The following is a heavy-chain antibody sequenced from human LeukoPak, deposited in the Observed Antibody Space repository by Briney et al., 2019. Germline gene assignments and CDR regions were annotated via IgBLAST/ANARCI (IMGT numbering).Heavy chain of an antibody. CDR3: ARERGSLAYYYYYYMDV. CDR1: GLTFSSYW. CDR2: MNQDGSEK. J-gene: IGHJ6*03. V-gene: IGHV3-7*01. Sequence: GGSLRLSCAASGLTFSSYWMSWVRQAPGKGLEWVANMNQDGSEKYYVDSVKGRFTISRDNAKNSLYLQMNGLRAEDTAVYYCARERGSLAYYYYYYMDVWGKGTTVTVSS.